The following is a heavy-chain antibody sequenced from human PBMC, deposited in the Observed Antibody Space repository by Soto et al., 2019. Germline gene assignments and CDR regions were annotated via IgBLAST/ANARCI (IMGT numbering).Heavy chain of an antibody. CDR2: IYSGGST. Sequence: GSLRLSCPASGFTVISNYMSWFRHAAGKVLEWCSVIYSGGSTYYADSVKGRFTISRDNSKNTLYLQMNSLRAEDTAVYYCARGVGSWPLDYWGQGTLVTVSS. J-gene: IGHJ4*02. D-gene: IGHD6-6*01. CDR1: GFTVISNY. CDR3: ARGVGSWPLDY. V-gene: IGHV3-53*01.